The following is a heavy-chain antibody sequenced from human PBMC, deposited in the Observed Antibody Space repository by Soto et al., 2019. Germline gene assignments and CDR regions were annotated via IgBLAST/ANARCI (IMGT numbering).Heavy chain of an antibody. D-gene: IGHD3-10*01. CDR3: ARDTMVRGVIGGRFDP. J-gene: IGHJ5*02. CDR2: IYYSGST. V-gene: IGHV4-31*03. CDR1: GGSISSGGYY. Sequence: QVQLQESGPGLVKPSQTLSLTCTVSGGSISSGGYYWSWIRQHPGKGLEWIGYIYYSGSTYYNPSLKSRVTISVDTSKNQFSLKLSSVTAADTAVYYCARDTMVRGVIGGRFDPWGQGTLVTVSS.